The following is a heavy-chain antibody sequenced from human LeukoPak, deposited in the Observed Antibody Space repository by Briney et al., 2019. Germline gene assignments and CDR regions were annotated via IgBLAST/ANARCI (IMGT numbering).Heavy chain of an antibody. J-gene: IGHJ6*03. CDR2: IYYSGST. Sequence: SETLSLTCTVSGGSISSTSYYWGWIRQPPGKGLEWIGNIYYSGSTYYNPSLNSRVTISVDTSKSQFSLKLSSVTAADTAVYYCARGVVLWFGDLYYYYMDVWGKGTTVTVSS. CDR1: GGSISSTSYY. V-gene: IGHV4-39*01. D-gene: IGHD3-10*01. CDR3: ARGVVLWFGDLYYYYMDV.